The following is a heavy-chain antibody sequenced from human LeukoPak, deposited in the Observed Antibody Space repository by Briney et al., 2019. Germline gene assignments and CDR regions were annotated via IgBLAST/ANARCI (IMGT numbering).Heavy chain of an antibody. V-gene: IGHV4-31*03. Sequence: SETLSLTCTVSGGSISSGGYYWSWIRQHPGKGLEWIGYIYYSGSTYYNPSLKSRVTISVDTSKNQFSLKLSSVTAADTAVYYCAREAPDRDGYNVFDYWGQGTLVTVSS. CDR3: AREAPDRDGYNVFDY. J-gene: IGHJ4*02. D-gene: IGHD5-24*01. CDR2: IYYSGST. CDR1: GGSISSGGYY.